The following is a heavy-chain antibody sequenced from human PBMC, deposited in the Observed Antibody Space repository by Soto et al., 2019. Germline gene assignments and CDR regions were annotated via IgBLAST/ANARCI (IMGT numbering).Heavy chain of an antibody. CDR3: AHAFGGTSWPNDAFDV. Sequence: QITLKESGPTLVKPTQTLTLTCIFSGFSFSADGVAVGWIRQPPGKALEWLALIYWDDDTRYSPSLKSRLTITKDTSKNQVLITMTNMDPVDTGTYYCAHAFGGTSWPNDAFDVWGQGTVVTVSS. J-gene: IGHJ3*01. CDR2: IYWDDDT. CDR1: GFSFSADGVA. V-gene: IGHV2-5*02. D-gene: IGHD2-2*01.